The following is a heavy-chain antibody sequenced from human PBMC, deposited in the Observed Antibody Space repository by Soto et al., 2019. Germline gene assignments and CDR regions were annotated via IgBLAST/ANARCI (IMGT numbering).Heavy chain of an antibody. D-gene: IGHD2-2*01. CDR3: XXXRHEPGVVPAAHIDYFDY. CDR1: GGSISRGGYF. Sequence: PSETLSLTCTVSGGSISRGGYFLSRVRQDPGKGLGGIGDIYYSGGTYYNPSLKSRVTISVDPSKNHFSLKLSAVTAAGTAGYSXXXXRHEPGVVPAAHIDYFDYWGQGTLVTVSS. J-gene: IGHJ4*02. CDR2: IYYSGGT. V-gene: IGHV4-31*03.